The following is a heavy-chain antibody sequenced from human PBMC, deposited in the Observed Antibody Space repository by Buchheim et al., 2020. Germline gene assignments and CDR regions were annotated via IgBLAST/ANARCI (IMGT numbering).Heavy chain of an antibody. CDR3: AKEAWSNYPSTYYYYYGMDV. CDR2: ISYDGSNK. J-gene: IGHJ6*02. V-gene: IGHV3-30*18. CDR1: GFTFSSYG. Sequence: QVQLVESGGGVVQPGRSLRLSCAASGFTFSSYGMHWVRQAPGKGLEWVAVISYDGSNKYYADSVKGRFTISRDNSKNTLYLQMNSLRAEDTAVYYCAKEAWSNYPSTYYYYYGMDVWGQGTT. D-gene: IGHD4-11*01.